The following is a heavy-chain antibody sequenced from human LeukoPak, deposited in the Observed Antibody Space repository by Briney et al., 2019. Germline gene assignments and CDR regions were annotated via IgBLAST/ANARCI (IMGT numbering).Heavy chain of an antibody. CDR2: ISYDGSNK. Sequence: GRSLRLSYAASGFTFSSYAMHWVRQAPGKGLEWVAVISYDGSNKYYADSVKGRFTISRDNSKNTLYLQMNSLRAEDTAVYYCAKDLPTPITNWGQGTLVTVSS. CDR1: GFTFSSYA. V-gene: IGHV3-30-3*01. J-gene: IGHJ4*02. CDR3: AKDLPTPITN.